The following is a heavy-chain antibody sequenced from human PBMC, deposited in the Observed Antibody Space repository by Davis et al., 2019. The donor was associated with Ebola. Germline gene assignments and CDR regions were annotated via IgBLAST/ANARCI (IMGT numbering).Heavy chain of an antibody. V-gene: IGHV3-23*01. D-gene: IGHD2-2*01. CDR3: AKTGGEGYCSSTSCYPFRYFDY. J-gene: IGHJ4*02. CDR2: INGDGSST. Sequence: GESLKISCAASGFTFSSYSMNWVRQAPGKGLVWVSHINGDGSSTSYADSVKGRFTISRDNSKNTLYLQMNSLRAEDTAVYYCAKTGGEGYCSSTSCYPFRYFDYWGQGTLVTVSS. CDR1: GFTFSSYS.